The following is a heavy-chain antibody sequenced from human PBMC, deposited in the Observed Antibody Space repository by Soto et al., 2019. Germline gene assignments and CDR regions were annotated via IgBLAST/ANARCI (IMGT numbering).Heavy chain of an antibody. CDR2: INHSGST. CDR3: ARAQTLRSGSYLMFVDYFDY. D-gene: IGHD1-26*01. CDR1: GGSFSGYY. J-gene: IGHJ4*02. Sequence: SETLSLTCAVYGGSFSGYYWSWIRQPPGKXLEWIGEINHSGSTNYNPSLKSRVTISVDTSKNQFSLKLSSVTAADTAVYYCARAQTLRSGSYLMFVDYFDYWGQGTLVTVSS. V-gene: IGHV4-34*01.